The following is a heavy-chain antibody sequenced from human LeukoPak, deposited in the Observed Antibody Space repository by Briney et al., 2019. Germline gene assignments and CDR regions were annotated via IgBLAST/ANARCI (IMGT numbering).Heavy chain of an antibody. Sequence: SETLSLTCAVYGGSFSGYYWSWIRQPPGKGLEWIGKINHSGSTNYNPSLKSRVTISVDTSKNQFSLKLSSVTAADTAVYYCARWGYDYVWGSYRSPLNYFDYWGQGTLVTVSS. CDR3: ARWGYDYVWGSYRSPLNYFDY. CDR1: GGSFSGYY. V-gene: IGHV4-34*01. J-gene: IGHJ4*02. D-gene: IGHD3-16*02. CDR2: INHSGST.